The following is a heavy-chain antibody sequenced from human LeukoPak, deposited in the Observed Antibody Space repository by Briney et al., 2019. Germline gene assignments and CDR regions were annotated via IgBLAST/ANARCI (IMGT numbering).Heavy chain of an antibody. CDR2: IYPGDSDT. CDR3: ARQRATNGGDAFDI. J-gene: IGHJ3*02. CDR1: GYISTSYC. D-gene: IGHD2-8*01. V-gene: IGHV5-51*01. Sequence: GAPPQTCCKCSGYISTSYCIGWGRQLPGKGLEGRGVIYPGDSDTRNSPSFQGQVTISAHKSITTAYLQCSRLPASDTAMYYCARQRATNGGDAFDIWGQGTMVTVSS.